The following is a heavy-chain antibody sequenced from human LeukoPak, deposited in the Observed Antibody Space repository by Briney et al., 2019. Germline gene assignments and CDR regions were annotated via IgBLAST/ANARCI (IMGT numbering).Heavy chain of an antibody. V-gene: IGHV3-15*01. CDR1: GFTFSNAW. CDR3: TTGAYSSGWYPYYFDY. Sequence: GGSLRLSCAASGFTFSNAWMSWVRQAPGKGLEWVGRIKSKTDGGTTDYAAPVKGRFTISRDDSKNTLYLQMNSLKTEDTAVYYCTTGAYSSGWYPYYFDYWGQGTLVTVSS. J-gene: IGHJ4*02. D-gene: IGHD6-19*01. CDR2: IKSKTDGGTT.